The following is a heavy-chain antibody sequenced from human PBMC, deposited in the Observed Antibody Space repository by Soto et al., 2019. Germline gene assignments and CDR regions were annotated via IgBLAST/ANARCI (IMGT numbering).Heavy chain of an antibody. CDR2: IIPIFGTA. CDR3: ASPGITGTTRDVHFDY. Sequence: SVKVSCKASGCTFSSYAISWVRQAPGQGLEWMGGIIPIFGTANYAQKFQGRVTITADESTSTAYMELSSLRSEDTAVYYCASPGITGTTRDVHFDYWGQGTLVTVSS. J-gene: IGHJ4*02. V-gene: IGHV1-69*13. CDR1: GCTFSSYA. D-gene: IGHD1-7*01.